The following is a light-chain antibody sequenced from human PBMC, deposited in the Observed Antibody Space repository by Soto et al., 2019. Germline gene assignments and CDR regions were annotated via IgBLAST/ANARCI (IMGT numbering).Light chain of an antibody. J-gene: IGKJ2*01. V-gene: IGKV1-39*01. CDR1: QNINNY. Sequence: DIQMTQSPSSLSASVGDRVTITCRASQNINNYLNWYQQKPGKAPLLLIYTASSLQSGVPSRFSGSGSGTDFTLTINDLQPEDFATYYCQESYSTPMYTFGQGTKVDIK. CDR3: QESYSTPMYT. CDR2: TAS.